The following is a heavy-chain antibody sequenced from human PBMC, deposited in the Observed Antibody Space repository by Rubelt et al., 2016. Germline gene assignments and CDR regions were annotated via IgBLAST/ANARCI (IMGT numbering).Heavy chain of an antibody. Sequence: QVQLQESGPGLVKASETLSLTCTLSGGSISGYYWSWIRQPPGKGLEWIGYIYYSGSTYYNSSLKSRVTISLDTSKNQFSLKLSSVTAADTAVYYCAASTARLTTDFYYWGQGTLVTVSS. V-gene: IGHV4-59*12. CDR1: GGSISGYY. D-gene: IGHD1-14*01. CDR2: IYYSGST. CDR3: AASTARLTTDFYY. J-gene: IGHJ4*02.